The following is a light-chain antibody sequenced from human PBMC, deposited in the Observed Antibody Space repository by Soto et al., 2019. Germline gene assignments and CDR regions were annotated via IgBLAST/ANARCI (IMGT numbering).Light chain of an antibody. CDR1: QSVSSN. CDR2: GAS. J-gene: IGKJ1*01. Sequence: IVMTQSPATLSVSPGERATLSCMASQSVSSNLAWYQQKPGQAPRLLIYGASTRATGIPARFSGSGSGTEFTLTISSLQSEDFAVYYCQQYNNWPWTFGQGTKVDI. CDR3: QQYNNWPWT. V-gene: IGKV3-15*01.